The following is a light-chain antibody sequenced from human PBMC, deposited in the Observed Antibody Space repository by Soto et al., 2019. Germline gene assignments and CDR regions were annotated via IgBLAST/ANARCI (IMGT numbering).Light chain of an antibody. V-gene: IGKV1-39*01. J-gene: IGKJ1*01. CDR1: QSISSY. Sequence: DIQMTQSPSSLSASVGDRVTITCRASQSISSYLNWFQQKPGKAPKVLIYATSGLQSGVPSRFSGSGSGTDFTLTISSLQPEDCTTYYCQQSYTTPWTFGQGTKVEIK. CDR3: QQSYTTPWT. CDR2: ATS.